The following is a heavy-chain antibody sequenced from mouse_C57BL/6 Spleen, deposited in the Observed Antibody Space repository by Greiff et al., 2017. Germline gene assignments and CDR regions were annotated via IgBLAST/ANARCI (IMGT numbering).Heavy chain of an antibody. J-gene: IGHJ4*01. CDR1: GYTFTDYY. D-gene: IGHD1-1*01. Sequence: QVQLQQSGPELVKPGASVKISCKASGYTFTDYYINWVKQRPGQGLEWIGWIFPGSGSTYYNEKFKGKATLTVDKSSSTAYMLLSSLTSEDSAVYFCARRVYYYGSSPLYAMDYWGQGTSVTVSS. CDR2: IFPGSGST. CDR3: ARRVYYYGSSPLYAMDY. V-gene: IGHV1-75*01.